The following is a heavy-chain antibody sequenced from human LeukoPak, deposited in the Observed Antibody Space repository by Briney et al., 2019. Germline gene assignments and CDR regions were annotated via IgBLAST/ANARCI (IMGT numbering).Heavy chain of an antibody. D-gene: IGHD1-26*01. CDR3: ARAGGSYYYYGMDV. CDR2: IYSGGST. CDR1: GFTVSSNY. J-gene: IGHJ6*02. V-gene: IGHV3-53*04. Sequence: GGSLRLSCAASGFTVSSNYMSWVRQAPGKGLEWASVIYSGGSTYYADSVKGRFTISRHNSKNTLYLQMNSLRAEDAAVYYCARAGGSYYYYGMDVWGQGTTVTVSS.